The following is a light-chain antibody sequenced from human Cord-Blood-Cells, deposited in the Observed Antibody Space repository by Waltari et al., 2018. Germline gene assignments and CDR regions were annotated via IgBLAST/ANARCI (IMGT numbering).Light chain of an antibody. Sequence: ELVLTQYQGTMPLSPGERATLSCRASQSVSSSYLAWYQQKPGQAPRLLIYGASSRATGIPDRFSGSGSGTDFTLTISRLEPEDFAVYYCQQYGSSPLTFGGGTKVEIK. CDR3: QQYGSSPLT. J-gene: IGKJ4*01. V-gene: IGKV3-20*01. CDR1: QSVSSSY. CDR2: GAS.